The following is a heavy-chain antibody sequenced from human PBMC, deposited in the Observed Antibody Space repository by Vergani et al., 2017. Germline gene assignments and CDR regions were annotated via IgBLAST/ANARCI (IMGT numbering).Heavy chain of an antibody. D-gene: IGHD3-10*01. J-gene: IGHJ4*02. CDR2: ISGSGGST. CDR1: GFTFSSYA. Sequence: EVQLLESGGGLVQPGGSLRLSCAASGFTFSSYAMSWVRQAPGKGLEWVSAISGSGGSTYYADSVKGRFTISRDNSKNTLYLQMNSLRAEDTAVYYYAKAEALWFGELTYYFDYWGQGTLVTVSS. V-gene: IGHV3-23*01. CDR3: AKAEALWFGELTYYFDY.